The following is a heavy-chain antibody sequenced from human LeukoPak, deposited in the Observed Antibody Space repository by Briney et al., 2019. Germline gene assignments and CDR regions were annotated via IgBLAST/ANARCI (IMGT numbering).Heavy chain of an antibody. CDR1: GYTFTSYD. V-gene: IGHV1-8*03. J-gene: IGHJ6*03. CDR3: ARIDYDFWSGYAWGYYYYYMDV. Sequence: ASVKVSCKASGYTFTSYDINWVRQATGQGLEWMGWMNPNSGNTGYAQKFQGRVTITRNTSISTAYMELSSLRSEDTAVYYCARIDYDFWSGYAWGYYYYYMDVWGKGTTVTVSS. D-gene: IGHD3-3*01. CDR2: MNPNSGNT.